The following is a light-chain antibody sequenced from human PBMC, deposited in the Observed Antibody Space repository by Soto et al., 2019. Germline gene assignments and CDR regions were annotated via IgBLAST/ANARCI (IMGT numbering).Light chain of an antibody. CDR3: LLSYSGAWV. J-gene: IGLJ3*02. V-gene: IGLV7-46*01. CDR1: TGAVTSGHY. CDR2: DTS. Sequence: QTVVTQEPSLTVSPGGTVTLTCGSSTGAVTSGHYPYWFQQKPGQAPSTLIYDTSNTHSWTPARFSGSLLGGKAALTLSGAQPEDEAEYYCLLSYSGAWVFGGGTKLTVL.